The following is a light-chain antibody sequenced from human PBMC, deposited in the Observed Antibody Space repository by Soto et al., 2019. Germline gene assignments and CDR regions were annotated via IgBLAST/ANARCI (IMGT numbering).Light chain of an antibody. V-gene: IGKV3-15*01. J-gene: IGKJ1*01. CDR3: QQYNNWPPDRT. CDR1: QSVSSN. Sequence: EIVMTQSPATLSVSPGERATLSCRASQSVSSNLAWYQQKPGQAPRLLIYGASTRATGIPARFSGSGSGTEFTITISSLQSEDFAIYFCQQYNNWPPDRTFGQGTKVEIQ. CDR2: GAS.